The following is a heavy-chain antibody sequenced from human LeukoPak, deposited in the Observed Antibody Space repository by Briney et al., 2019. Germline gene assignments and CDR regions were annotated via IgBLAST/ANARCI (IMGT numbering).Heavy chain of an antibody. CDR1: GFTFSSYG. CDR2: ISYDGSNK. Sequence: GGSLRLSYAASGFTFSSYGMHWVRQAPGKGLEWVAVISYDGSNKYYADSVKGRFTISRDNSKNTLYLQMNSLRAEDTAVYYCAKDQVMRYFELSMDVWGKGTTVTVSS. J-gene: IGHJ6*04. D-gene: IGHD3-9*01. V-gene: IGHV3-30*18. CDR3: AKDQVMRYFELSMDV.